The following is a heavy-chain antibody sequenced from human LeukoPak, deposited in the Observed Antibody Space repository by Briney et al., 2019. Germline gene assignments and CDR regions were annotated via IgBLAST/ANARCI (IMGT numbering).Heavy chain of an antibody. V-gene: IGHV4-31*03. D-gene: IGHD3-9*01. CDR2: IYYSGST. J-gene: IGHJ4*02. CDR1: GGSISSGGYY. Sequence: ASETLSLTCTVSGGSISSGGYYWSWIRQHPGKGLEWIGYIYYSGSTYYNPSLKGRVTISVDTSKNQFSLKLSSVTAADTAVYHCARADILTGNFDYWGQGTLVTVSS. CDR3: ARADILTGNFDY.